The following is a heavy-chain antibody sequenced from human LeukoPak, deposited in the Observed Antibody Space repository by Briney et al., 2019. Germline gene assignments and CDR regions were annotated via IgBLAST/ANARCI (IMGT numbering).Heavy chain of an antibody. V-gene: IGHV3-53*01. CDR1: GFTFDDYA. D-gene: IGHD4-17*01. CDR2: IYSGGNT. Sequence: GGSLRLSCAASGFTFDDYAMHWVRQAPGKGLEWVSFIYSGGNTHYSDSVKGRFTISRDNSKNTLYLQMNSLRAEDTAVYYCARRAGEYSHPYDYWGQGTLVTVSS. CDR3: ARRAGEYSHPYDY. J-gene: IGHJ4*02.